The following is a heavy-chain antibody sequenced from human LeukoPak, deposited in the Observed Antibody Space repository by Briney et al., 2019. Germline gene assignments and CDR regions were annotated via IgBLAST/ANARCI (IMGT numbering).Heavy chain of an antibody. CDR1: GGAISGTSYY. V-gene: IGHV4-39*01. CDR3: ATGRYLRFFDY. D-gene: IGHD3-16*02. J-gene: IGHJ4*02. Sequence: TSETLSLTCTVSGGAISGTSYYWGWIRQSPGKGLEWIGSVYHSGTTYENPSLRSRVTLSVDTSKNQFSLKLNSVTAADTAVYYCATGRYLRFFDYWGQGTLVTVSS. CDR2: VYHSGTT.